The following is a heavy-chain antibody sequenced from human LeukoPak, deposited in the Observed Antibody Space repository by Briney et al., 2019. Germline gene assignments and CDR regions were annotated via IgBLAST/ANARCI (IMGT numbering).Heavy chain of an antibody. Sequence: SETLSLTCTVSGGSISSYYWSWIRQPPGKGLEWIGYIYYSGSTNYNPSLKSRVTISVDTSKNQFSLKLSSVTAADTAVYYCARHPPPLYGSGSYVDYWGQGTLVTVSS. CDR2: IYYSGST. CDR1: GGSISSYY. D-gene: IGHD3-10*01. CDR3: ARHPPPLYGSGSYVDY. V-gene: IGHV4-59*08. J-gene: IGHJ4*02.